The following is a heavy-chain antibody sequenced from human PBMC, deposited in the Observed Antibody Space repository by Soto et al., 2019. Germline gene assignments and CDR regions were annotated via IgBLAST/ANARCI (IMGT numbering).Heavy chain of an antibody. J-gene: IGHJ6*02. Sequence: EVQLVESGGGLVQPGGFLKLSCAASGFTFSGSAVHWVRQASGKGLEWVGRIRSRANNYATAYAASVQGRFTIFRDDLKNTAYLQMNSPKTEDTAVYYCTNPQVYYGMDVWGQGTTVTVSS. CDR1: GFTFSGSA. CDR3: TNPQVYYGMDV. CDR2: IRSRANNYAT. V-gene: IGHV3-73*02.